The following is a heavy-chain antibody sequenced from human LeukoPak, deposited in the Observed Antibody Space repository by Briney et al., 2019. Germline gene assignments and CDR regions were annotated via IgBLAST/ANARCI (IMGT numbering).Heavy chain of an antibody. CDR3: ARSPYRRITMVRGVYFDY. D-gene: IGHD3-10*01. Sequence: SETLSLTCTVSGGSISSYYWSWIRQPPGKGLEWIGYIYYSGSTNYNPSLKSRVTISVDTSKNQFSLKLSSVTAADTAVYYCARSPYRRITMVRGVYFDYWGQGTLVTVSS. V-gene: IGHV4-59*12. CDR1: GGSISSYY. CDR2: IYYSGST. J-gene: IGHJ4*02.